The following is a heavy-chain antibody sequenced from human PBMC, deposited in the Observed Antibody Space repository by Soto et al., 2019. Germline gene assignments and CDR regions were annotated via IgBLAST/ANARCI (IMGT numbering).Heavy chain of an antibody. Sequence: GGSLRFSCEASGFTFSSYGMHWVRQAPGKGLEWVAVISYDGSNKYYADSVKGRFTISRDNSKNTLYLQMNSLRAEDTAVYYCAKDIGLSGWYDYYYGMDVWGQGTTVTVSS. CDR3: AKDIGLSGWYDYYYGMDV. J-gene: IGHJ6*02. D-gene: IGHD6-19*01. CDR2: ISYDGSNK. V-gene: IGHV3-30*18. CDR1: GFTFSSYG.